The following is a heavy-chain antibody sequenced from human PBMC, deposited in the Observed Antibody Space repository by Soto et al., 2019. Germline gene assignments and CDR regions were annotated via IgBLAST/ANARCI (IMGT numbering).Heavy chain of an antibody. J-gene: IGHJ6*03. CDR1: GFTFSSYS. Sequence: PGGSLRLSCAASGFTFSSYSMNWVRQAPGKGLEWVSSISSSSSYIYYADSVEGRFTISRDNAKNSLYLQMNSLRAEDTAVYYCARSDTYTIFGVETRYYYMDVWGKGTTVTVSS. CDR3: ARSDTYTIFGVETRYYYMDV. D-gene: IGHD3-3*01. CDR2: ISSSSSYI. V-gene: IGHV3-21*01.